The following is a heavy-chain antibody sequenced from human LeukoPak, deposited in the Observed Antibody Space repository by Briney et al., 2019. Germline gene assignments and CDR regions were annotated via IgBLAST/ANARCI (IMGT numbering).Heavy chain of an antibody. D-gene: IGHD6-19*01. CDR3: ARAAVAGTQKLFDY. CDR2: IYYSGST. V-gene: IGHV4-61*01. J-gene: IGHJ4*02. CDR1: GGSVSSGSYY. Sequence: SETLSLTCTVSGGSVSSGSYYWSWIRQPPGKGLEWMGYIYYSGSTNYNPSLKSRVTISVDTSKNQFSLKLSSVTAADTAVYYCARAAVAGTQKLFDYWGQGTLVTVSS.